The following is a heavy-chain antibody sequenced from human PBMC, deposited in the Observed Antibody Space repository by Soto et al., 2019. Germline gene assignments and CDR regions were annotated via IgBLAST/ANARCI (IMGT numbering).Heavy chain of an antibody. CDR3: ATAHRALDCSSTSCYHGRPGY. CDR2: ISGSGGST. CDR1: GFTFSSYA. V-gene: IGHV3-23*01. D-gene: IGHD2-2*01. Sequence: EVQLLESGGGLVQPGGSLRLSCAASGFTFSSYAMSWVRQAPGKGLEWVSAISGSGGSTYYAGSVKGRFTISRDNSMTTMYQQKTSLRAEDTAVDYCATAHRALDCSSTSCYHGRPGYCCQGTLVTVSS. J-gene: IGHJ4*02.